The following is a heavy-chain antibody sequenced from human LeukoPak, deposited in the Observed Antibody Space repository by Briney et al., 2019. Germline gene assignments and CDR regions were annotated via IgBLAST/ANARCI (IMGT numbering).Heavy chain of an antibody. CDR2: INHSGST. J-gene: IGHJ4*02. CDR3: AGGFWSGYYKPHPFDY. Sequence: SETLSLTCAVYGGSFSGYYWSWIRQPPGKGLEWIGEINHSGSTNYNPSLKSRVTISVDTSKNQFSLKLSSVTAADTAVYYCAGGFWSGYYKPHPFDYWGQGTLVTVSS. D-gene: IGHD3-3*01. V-gene: IGHV4-34*01. CDR1: GGSFSGYY.